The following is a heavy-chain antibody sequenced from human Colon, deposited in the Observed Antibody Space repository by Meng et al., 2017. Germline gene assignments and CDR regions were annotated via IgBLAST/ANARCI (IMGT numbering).Heavy chain of an antibody. CDR3: ARDTLYGTDY. D-gene: IGHD4-17*01. Sequence: QVHLHESGPGLVRPSDDLSLVCTVSGGSITSGGYHWGWFRQHPGKGLEYIGFMSDSGTTDYNPSLRSRVSISEIGSSKNQFSLTLRSVTAADTATYFCARDTLYGTDYWGQGVLVTVSS. CDR1: GGSITSGGYH. J-gene: IGHJ4*02. CDR2: MSDSGTT. V-gene: IGHV4-31*03.